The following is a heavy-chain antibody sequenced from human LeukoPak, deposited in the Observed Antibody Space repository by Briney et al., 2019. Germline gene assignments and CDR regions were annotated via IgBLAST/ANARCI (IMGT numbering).Heavy chain of an antibody. J-gene: IGHJ5*02. Sequence: SETLSLTCTVSSGSISTSNYYWSWIRQPPGKGLEWIGEINHSGSTNYNPSLKSRVTISVDTSKNQFSLKLSSVTAADTAVYYCARHRYCSGGSCLYNWFDPWGQGTLVTVSS. CDR3: ARHRYCSGGSCLYNWFDP. V-gene: IGHV4-39*01. CDR2: INHSGST. CDR1: SGSISTSNYY. D-gene: IGHD2-15*01.